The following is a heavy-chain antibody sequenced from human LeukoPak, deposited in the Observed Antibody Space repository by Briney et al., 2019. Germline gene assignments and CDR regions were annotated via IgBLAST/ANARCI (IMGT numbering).Heavy chain of an antibody. J-gene: IGHJ5*01. CDR1: GYSFTTYW. CDR3: ARQRDYGDYDS. D-gene: IGHD4-17*01. CDR2: IYPGDSDT. Sequence: GESLKISWKGSGYSFTTYWIGWGRQMPGKGLEWVGIIYPGDSDTRYSPSFQGQVTISADKSISTAYLQWSSLKASDTAMYYCARQRDYGDYDSWGQGTLVTVSS. V-gene: IGHV5-51*01.